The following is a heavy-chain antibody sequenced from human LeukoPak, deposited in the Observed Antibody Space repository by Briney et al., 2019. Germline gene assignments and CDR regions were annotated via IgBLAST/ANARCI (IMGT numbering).Heavy chain of an antibody. CDR3: ARDAIWFGELRDDAFDI. J-gene: IGHJ3*02. CDR2: IIPIFGTA. CDR1: GGTFSSYA. Sequence: ASVKVSCKASGGTFSSYAISWVRQAPGQGLEWMGGIIPIFGTANYAQKFQGRVTITADKSTSTAYMELSSLRSDDTAVYYCARDAIWFGELRDDAFDIWGQGTMVTVSS. D-gene: IGHD3-10*01. V-gene: IGHV1-69*06.